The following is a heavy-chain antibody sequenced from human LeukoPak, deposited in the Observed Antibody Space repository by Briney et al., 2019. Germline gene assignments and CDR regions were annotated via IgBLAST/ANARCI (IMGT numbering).Heavy chain of an antibody. V-gene: IGHV4-59*01. Sequence: SETLSLTCTVSGGSISSYYWSWIRQPPGKGLEWIGSIYYSGSTNYNPSLKSRVTISVDTSKNQFSLKPSSVTAADTAVYYCARGLRYQLLLAPFDYWGQGTLVTVSS. D-gene: IGHD2-2*01. CDR3: ARGLRYQLLLAPFDY. CDR2: IYYSGST. CDR1: GGSISSYY. J-gene: IGHJ4*02.